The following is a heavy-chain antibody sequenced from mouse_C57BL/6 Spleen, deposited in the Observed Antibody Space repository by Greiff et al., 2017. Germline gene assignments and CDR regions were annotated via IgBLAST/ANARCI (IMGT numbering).Heavy chain of an antibody. CDR1: GFTFSSYA. D-gene: IGHD1-1*02. Sequence: EVKLMESGEGLVKPGGSLKLSCAASGFTFSSYAMSWVRQTPEKRLEWVAYISSGGDYIYYADTVKGRFTISRDNARNTLYLQMSSLKSEDTAMYYCTRSPSYGKGYFDYWGQGTTLTVSS. CDR3: TRSPSYGKGYFDY. CDR2: ISSGGDYI. V-gene: IGHV5-9-1*02. J-gene: IGHJ2*01.